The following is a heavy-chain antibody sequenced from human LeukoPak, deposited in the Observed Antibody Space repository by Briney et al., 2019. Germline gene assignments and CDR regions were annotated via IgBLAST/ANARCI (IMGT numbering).Heavy chain of an antibody. Sequence: RPSETLSLTCTVSGYSINSIYYWGWIRQPPGKGLEWIGSIYHSGSTYYNPSLKSRVTISVDTSKNQFSLKLNSVTAADTAVYYCARDPDFWSGYYNFDYWGQGTLVTVSS. V-gene: IGHV4-38-2*02. CDR1: GYSINSIYY. CDR2: IYHSGST. J-gene: IGHJ4*02. CDR3: ARDPDFWSGYYNFDY. D-gene: IGHD3-3*01.